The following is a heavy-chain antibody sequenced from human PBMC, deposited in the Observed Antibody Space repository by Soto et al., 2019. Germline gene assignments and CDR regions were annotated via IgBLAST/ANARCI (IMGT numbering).Heavy chain of an antibody. D-gene: IGHD5-18*01. V-gene: IGHV3-23*01. Sequence: GGSLRLSCAASGFTFSDYAMTWVRQAPGKGLEWVSSIGGSDGTTYYADSVMGRSTISRDNAKNSLYLQMNSLRAEDTAVYYCARDKGHVDTAMVSYYYYYYGMDVWGQGTTVTVSS. J-gene: IGHJ6*02. CDR2: IGGSDGTT. CDR3: ARDKGHVDTAMVSYYYYYYGMDV. CDR1: GFTFSDYA.